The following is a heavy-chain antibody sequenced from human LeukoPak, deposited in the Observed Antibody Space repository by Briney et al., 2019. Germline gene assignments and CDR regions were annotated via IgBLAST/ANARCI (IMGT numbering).Heavy chain of an antibody. J-gene: IGHJ4*02. V-gene: IGHV1-46*01. D-gene: IGHD1-14*01. CDR2: INPSGGST. Sequence: ASVKISCKASGYTFSSYYMHWVRQAPGQGLEWMGIINPSGGSTTYAQKFQGRVTVTSDTSTSTGYMELSSLRSEDTAVYYCARQSVRPGASPLFDYWGQGTLVTVCS. CDR3: ARQSVRPGASPLFDY. CDR1: GYTFSSYY.